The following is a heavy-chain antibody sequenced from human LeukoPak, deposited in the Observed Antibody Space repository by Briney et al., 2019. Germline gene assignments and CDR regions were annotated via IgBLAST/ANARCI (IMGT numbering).Heavy chain of an antibody. D-gene: IGHD3-3*01. CDR2: IRYDGSNK. CDR1: GFTFSSYW. J-gene: IGHJ4*02. CDR3: AKALASRGLEWLYLPFYY. Sequence: PGGSLRLSCAASGFTFSSYWMSWVRQAPGKGLEWVAFIRYDGSNKYYADSVKGRFTISRDNSKNTLYLQMNSLRAEDTAVYYCAKALASRGLEWLYLPFYYWGQGTLVTVSS. V-gene: IGHV3-30*02.